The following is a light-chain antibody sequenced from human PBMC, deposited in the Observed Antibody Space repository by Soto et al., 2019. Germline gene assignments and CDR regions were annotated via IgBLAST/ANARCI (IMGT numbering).Light chain of an antibody. Sequence: ALTQPASVSGSPGQSIAISCTGTNSDVGSYDRVSWYQHHPGKAPTLMIYEVNKRPSGISDRFSGSKSGNTASLTISGLQAEDEADYYCCSSVGSPNWVFGGGTQLTVL. CDR3: CSSVGSPNWV. CDR2: EVN. V-gene: IGLV2-23*02. J-gene: IGLJ3*02. CDR1: NSDVGSYDR.